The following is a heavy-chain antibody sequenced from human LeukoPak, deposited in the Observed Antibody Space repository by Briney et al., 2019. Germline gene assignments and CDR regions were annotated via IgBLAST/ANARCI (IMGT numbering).Heavy chain of an antibody. J-gene: IGHJ6*03. CDR1: GYTFTCYY. CDR3: ARGPIIVGATHYYYYYMDV. Sequence: ASVKVSCKASGYTFTCYYMHWVRQAPGQGLEWMGWINPNSGGTNYAQKFQGRVTMARDTSISTAYMELSRLRPDDTAVYYCARGPIIVGATHYYYYYMDVWGKGTTVTVSS. D-gene: IGHD1-26*01. CDR2: INPNSGGT. V-gene: IGHV1-2*02.